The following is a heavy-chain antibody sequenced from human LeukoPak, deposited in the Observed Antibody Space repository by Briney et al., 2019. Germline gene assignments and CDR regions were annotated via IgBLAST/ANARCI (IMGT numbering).Heavy chain of an antibody. D-gene: IGHD1-26*01. J-gene: IGHJ4*02. CDR2: ISYDGSNK. CDR1: GFTFSSYA. CDR3: ARGSWEQALDY. V-gene: IGHV3-30-3*01. Sequence: GGSLRLSCAASGFTFSSYAMHWVRQAPGKGLEWVAVISYDGSNKYYADSVKGRFTISRDNPKNTLYLQMNSLRAEDTAVCYCARGSWEQALDYWGQGTLVTVSS.